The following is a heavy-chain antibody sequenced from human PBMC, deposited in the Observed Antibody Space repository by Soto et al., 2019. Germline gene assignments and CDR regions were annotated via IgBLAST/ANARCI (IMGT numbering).Heavy chain of an antibody. CDR3: ARAMVAAKTKIDY. D-gene: IGHD2-15*01. Sequence: QVQLQESGPGLVKPSQTLSLTCTVSGGSISSGGYYWSWIRQHPGKGLEWIGYIYYSGSTYYNPSLKSLVTISVDTSKNQFSLKLSSVTAADTAVYYCARAMVAAKTKIDYWGQGTLVTVAS. J-gene: IGHJ4*02. V-gene: IGHV4-31*01. CDR1: GGSISSGGYY. CDR2: IYYSGST.